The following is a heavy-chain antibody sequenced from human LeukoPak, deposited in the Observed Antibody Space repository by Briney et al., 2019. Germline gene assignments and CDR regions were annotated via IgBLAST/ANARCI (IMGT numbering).Heavy chain of an antibody. CDR2: INPSGGST. V-gene: IGHV1-46*01. Sequence: ASVKVSCKASGYTFTSYYMHWVRQAPGQGLEWMGIINPSGGSTSCAQKFQGRVTMTRDTSTSTVYMELSSLRSEDTAVYYCARDVGSIAAAGTSGYYGMDVWGQGTTVTVSS. CDR3: ARDVGSIAAAGTSGYYGMDV. D-gene: IGHD6-13*01. J-gene: IGHJ6*02. CDR1: GYTFTSYY.